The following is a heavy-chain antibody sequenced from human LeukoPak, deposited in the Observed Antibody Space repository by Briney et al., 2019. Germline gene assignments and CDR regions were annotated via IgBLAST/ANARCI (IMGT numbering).Heavy chain of an antibody. V-gene: IGHV3-30*02. CDR3: AKDLWTGSTTETAFDY. J-gene: IGHJ4*02. Sequence: GGSLRLSCAASGFIFSNYGMHWVRQAPGKGLEWVTFIRYDGSNKYYADSVKGRFTISRDNSKSTLYLQMNSLRAEDTAVYYCAKDLWTGSTTETAFDYWGQGTLVTVSS. CDR2: IRYDGSNK. D-gene: IGHD3/OR15-3a*01. CDR1: GFIFSNYG.